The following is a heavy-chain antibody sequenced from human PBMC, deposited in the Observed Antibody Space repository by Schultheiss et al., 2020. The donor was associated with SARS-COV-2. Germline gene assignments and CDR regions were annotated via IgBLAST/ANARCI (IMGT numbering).Heavy chain of an antibody. CDR1: GGSISSGGYY. CDR2: IYYSGST. J-gene: IGHJ4*02. CDR3: ARDYGDYRFDY. V-gene: IGHV4-61*08. Sequence: SETLSLTCTVSGGSISSGGYYWSWIRQPPGKGLEWIGYIYYSGSTNYNPSLKSRVTISVDKSKNQFSLKLSSVTAADTAVYYCARDYGDYRFDYWGQGTLVTVSS. D-gene: IGHD4-17*01.